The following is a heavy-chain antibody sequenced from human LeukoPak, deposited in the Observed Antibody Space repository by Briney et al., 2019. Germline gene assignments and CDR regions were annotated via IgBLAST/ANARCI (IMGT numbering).Heavy chain of an antibody. CDR1: GFTFSSYA. CDR2: ISGSGDST. D-gene: IGHD1-26*01. Sequence: PGGSLRLSCAASGFTFSSYAMSWVRQSPGKGLQWVSAISGSGDSTYYADSAKGRFTISKDNSKNTLYLQMNSLRAEDTAVYYCAKEGFVGATTYYWDQGTLVTVSS. J-gene: IGHJ4*02. CDR3: AKEGFVGATTYY. V-gene: IGHV3-23*01.